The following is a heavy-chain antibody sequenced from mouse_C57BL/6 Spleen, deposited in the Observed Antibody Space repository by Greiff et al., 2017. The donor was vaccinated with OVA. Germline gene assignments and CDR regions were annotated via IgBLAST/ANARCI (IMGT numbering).Heavy chain of an antibody. J-gene: IGHJ4*01. CDR1: GFTFSSYA. Sequence: EVQVVESGEGLVKPGGSLKLSCAASGFTFSSYAMSWVRQTPEKRLEWVAYISSGGDYIYYADTVKGRFTISRDNARNTLYLQMSSLKSEDTAMYYCTRDLITTKAMDYWGQGTSVTVSS. D-gene: IGHD2-4*01. V-gene: IGHV5-9-1*02. CDR2: ISSGGDYI. CDR3: TRDLITTKAMDY.